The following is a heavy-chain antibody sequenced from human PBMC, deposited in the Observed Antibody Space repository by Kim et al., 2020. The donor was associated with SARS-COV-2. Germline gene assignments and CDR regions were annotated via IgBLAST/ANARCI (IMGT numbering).Heavy chain of an antibody. V-gene: IGHV3-21*01. CDR3: ARGDYDFWSGYRGYFDY. Sequence: VKGRFTISRDNAKNSLYLQMNSLRAEDTAVYYCARGDYDFWSGYRGYFDYWGQGTLVTVSS. D-gene: IGHD3-3*01. J-gene: IGHJ4*02.